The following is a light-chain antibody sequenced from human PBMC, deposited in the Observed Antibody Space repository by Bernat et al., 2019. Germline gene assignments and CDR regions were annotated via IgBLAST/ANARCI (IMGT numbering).Light chain of an antibody. CDR1: RLRT. CDR2: QNN. CDR3: QSWDSSTGV. J-gene: IGLJ3*02. Sequence: QELTQPPSVSVSPGQTASITCSGDRLRTTCWYQQKPGQSPVVVIYQNNKRPSGIPERFSASNSGNTATLTISGTQTMDEADYYCQSWDSSTGVFGGGTKLTVL. V-gene: IGLV3-1*01.